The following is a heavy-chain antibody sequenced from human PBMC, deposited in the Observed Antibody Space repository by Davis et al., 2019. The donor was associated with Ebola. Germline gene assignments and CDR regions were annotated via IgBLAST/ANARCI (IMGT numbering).Heavy chain of an antibody. CDR2: INHSGST. V-gene: IGHV4-34*01. D-gene: IGHD5-12*01. CDR3: ARDPGEGSGYDLYYYYYGMDV. Sequence: MPSETLSLTCAVYGGSFSGYYWSWIRQPPGKGLEWIGEINHSGSTNYNPSLKSRVTISVDTSKNQFSLKLSSVTAADTAVYYCARDPGEGSGYDLYYYYYGMDVWGQGTTVTVSS. CDR1: GGSFSGYY. J-gene: IGHJ6*02.